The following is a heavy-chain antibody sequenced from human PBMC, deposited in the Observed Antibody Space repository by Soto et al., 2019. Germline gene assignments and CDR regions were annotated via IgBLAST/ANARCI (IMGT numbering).Heavy chain of an antibody. CDR1: GYTFTSYG. J-gene: IGHJ1*01. Sequence: ASVKVSCKASGYTFTSYGISWVRQAPGQGLEWMGWISAYNGNTNYAQKLQGRVTMTTDTSTSTAYMELRSLRSDDTAVYYCARDHDSSGYYQYFQHWGQGNLVTVSS. CDR2: ISAYNGNT. CDR3: ARDHDSSGYYQYFQH. V-gene: IGHV1-18*01. D-gene: IGHD3-22*01.